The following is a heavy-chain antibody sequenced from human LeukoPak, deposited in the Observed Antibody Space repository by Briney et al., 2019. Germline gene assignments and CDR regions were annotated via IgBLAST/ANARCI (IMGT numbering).Heavy chain of an antibody. Sequence: GASVKVSCKASGYTFTSYGISWVRQAPGQGLEWMGWISAYNGNTNYAQKLQGRVTMTTDTSTSTAYMELRSLRSDDTAVYYCARGRVCSSTSCPGHYYYYYMDVWGKGTTVTVFS. CDR2: ISAYNGNT. J-gene: IGHJ6*03. D-gene: IGHD2-2*01. CDR1: GYTFTSYG. V-gene: IGHV1-18*01. CDR3: ARGRVCSSTSCPGHYYYYYMDV.